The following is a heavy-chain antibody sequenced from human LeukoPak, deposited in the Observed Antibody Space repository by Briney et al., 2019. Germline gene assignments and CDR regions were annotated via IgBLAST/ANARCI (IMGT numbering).Heavy chain of an antibody. V-gene: IGHV1-8*01. Sequence: WASVKVSCKASGYTFTSYDINWVRQATGQGLEWMGWMNPNSGNTGYAQKFQGRVTMTRNTSISTAYMELSSLRSEDTAVYYCARVFARYCSGGSCYSRALHYWGQGTLVTGSS. CDR2: MNPNSGNT. J-gene: IGHJ4*02. D-gene: IGHD2-15*01. CDR1: GYTFTSYD. CDR3: ARVFARYCSGGSCYSRALHY.